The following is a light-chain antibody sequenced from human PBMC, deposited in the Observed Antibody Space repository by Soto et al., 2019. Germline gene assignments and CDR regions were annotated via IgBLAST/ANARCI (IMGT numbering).Light chain of an antibody. J-gene: IGKJ4*01. CDR1: QSVRSD. CDR2: GAS. V-gene: IGKV3-15*01. CDR3: QQYYNWPFT. Sequence: EIVMTQSPATLSVSPGERATLSCRASQSVRSDLAWYQQKPGQAPRLLIHGASARATGVPGRFSGSGSGTEFTLTISSLQSEDFAFYHCQQYYNWPFTFGGGTKVDIK.